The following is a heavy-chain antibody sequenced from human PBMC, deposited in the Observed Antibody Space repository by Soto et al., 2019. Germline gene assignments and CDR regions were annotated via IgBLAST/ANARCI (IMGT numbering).Heavy chain of an antibody. CDR1: GFSFSNSG. CDR3: TRDPATSGWLFRYCMDV. CDR2: ISYDGNNK. V-gene: IGHV3-33*05. J-gene: IGHJ6*02. D-gene: IGHD3-22*01. Sequence: QVQLVESGGAVVQPGRSLRLSCAASGFSFSNSGVHWVRQPPGKGLEWVTLISYDGNNKDYADSVKGRFTISRDKSKNTVYLQMNSLRVEDTAVYYCTRDPATSGWLFRYCMDVWGQGPTVTVSS.